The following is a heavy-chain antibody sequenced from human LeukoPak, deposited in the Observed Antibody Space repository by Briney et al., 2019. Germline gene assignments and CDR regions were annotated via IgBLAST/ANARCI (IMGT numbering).Heavy chain of an antibody. Sequence: PGGSLRLSCAASGFTFSSYAMSWVRQAPGKGLEWVSAISGSGGSTYYADSVKGGFTISRENSKNTLYLQMNSLRAEDTAVYYCAKEEEAAVAGTDYWGQGTLVTVSS. D-gene: IGHD6-19*01. V-gene: IGHV3-23*01. J-gene: IGHJ4*02. CDR2: ISGSGGST. CDR3: AKEEEAAVAGTDY. CDR1: GFTFSSYA.